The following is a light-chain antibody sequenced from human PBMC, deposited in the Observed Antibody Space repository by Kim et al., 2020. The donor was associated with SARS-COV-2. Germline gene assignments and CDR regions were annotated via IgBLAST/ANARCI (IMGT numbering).Light chain of an antibody. CDR3: ATWDNSLNGRV. J-gene: IGLJ2*01. V-gene: IGLV1-47*02. CDR1: RYNIENNY. CDR2: DNS. Sequence: ELTQPPSASGTPGQRITISCSGSRYNIENNYVFWYQHLPGTAPKLLIYDNSQRPSGIPERFSGSKSGTSASLAISGLRSEDEADYYCATWDNSLNGRVFGGGTQLTVL.